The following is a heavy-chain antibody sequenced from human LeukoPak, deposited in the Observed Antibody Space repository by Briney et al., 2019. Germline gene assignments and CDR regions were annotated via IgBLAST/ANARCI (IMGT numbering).Heavy chain of an antibody. CDR1: GFTFSSYS. J-gene: IGHJ4*02. CDR2: ISSSSSYI. Sequence: GGPLRLSCAASGFTFSSYSMNWVRQAPGKGLEWVSSISSSSSYIYYADSVKGRFTISRDNAKNSLYLQMNSLRAEDTAVYYCARDPATYYYDSSGTTKDYWGQGTLVTVSS. CDR3: ARDPATYYYDSSGTTKDY. D-gene: IGHD3-22*01. V-gene: IGHV3-21*01.